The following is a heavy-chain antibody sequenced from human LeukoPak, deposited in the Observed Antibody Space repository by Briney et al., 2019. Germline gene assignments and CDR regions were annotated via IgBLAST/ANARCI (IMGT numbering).Heavy chain of an antibody. D-gene: IGHD6-13*01. Sequence: PGGSLRLSCAASGFTFTSYAMSWVRQAPGKGLEWVSSISSSSSYIYYADSVKGRFTISRDNAKNSLYLQMNSLRAEDTAVYYCARDFRQQLVHKGDYWGQGTLVTVSS. V-gene: IGHV3-21*01. CDR3: ARDFRQQLVHKGDY. CDR2: ISSSSSYI. CDR1: GFTFTSYA. J-gene: IGHJ4*02.